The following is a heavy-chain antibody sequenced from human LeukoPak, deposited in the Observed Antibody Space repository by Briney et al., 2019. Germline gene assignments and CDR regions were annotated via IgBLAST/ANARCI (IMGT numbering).Heavy chain of an antibody. CDR1: GFTFSSYE. Sequence: PGRSLRLSCAASGFTFSSYEMNWVRQAPRKGLEWVSYIRSSGSTIFYADSVKDRFTISRDNAKNSLYLQMNSLRAEDTAVYYCARESITMVRGVTPYYYYYGMDVWGKGTTVTVSS. V-gene: IGHV3-48*03. CDR3: ARESITMVRGVTPYYYYYGMDV. CDR2: IRSSGSTI. D-gene: IGHD3-10*01. J-gene: IGHJ6*04.